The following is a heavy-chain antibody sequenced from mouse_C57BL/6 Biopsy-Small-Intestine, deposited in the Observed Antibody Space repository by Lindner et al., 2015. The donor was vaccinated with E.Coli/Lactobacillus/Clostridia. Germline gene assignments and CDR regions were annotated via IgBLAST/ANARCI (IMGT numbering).Heavy chain of an antibody. CDR2: IYPGDGDT. J-gene: IGHJ2*01. CDR1: GYAFSSSW. V-gene: IGHV1-82*01. CDR3: ARRGGNYGYFDY. Sequence: VQLQESGPELVKPGASVKISYKASGYAFSSSWMNWVKQRPGKGLEWIGRIYPGDGDTNYNGKFKGKATLTADKSSSTAYMQLSSLTSEDSAVYFCARRGGNYGYFDYWGQGTTLTVSS. D-gene: IGHD2-1*01.